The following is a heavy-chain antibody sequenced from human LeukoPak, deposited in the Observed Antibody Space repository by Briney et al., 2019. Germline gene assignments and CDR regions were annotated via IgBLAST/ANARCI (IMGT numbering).Heavy chain of an antibody. CDR1: GYTFTGYY. D-gene: IGHD1-26*01. Sequence: ASVKVSCKASGYTFTGYYMHWVRQAPGQGLECMGRINPNSDGTNYAQKFQGRVTMTRHTSISTAYMELSRLRSDDTAVYYCAREGGCIVGATRPGCAFDIWGQGTMVTVSS. CDR3: AREGGCIVGATRPGCAFDI. J-gene: IGHJ3*02. V-gene: IGHV1-2*06. CDR2: INPNSDGT.